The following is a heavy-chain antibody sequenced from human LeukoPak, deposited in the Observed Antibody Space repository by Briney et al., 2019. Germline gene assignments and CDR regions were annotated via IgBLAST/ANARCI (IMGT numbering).Heavy chain of an antibody. CDR2: INPNSGGT. V-gene: IGHV1-2*02. CDR3: ARERRYCSSTSCYTYAFDI. CDR1: GYTFTDYY. D-gene: IGHD2-2*02. J-gene: IGHJ3*02. Sequence: GASVKVSCKASGYTFTDYYMHWVRQAPGQGLEWMGWINPNSGGTNYAQKFQGRVTMTRDTSISTAYMELSRLRSDDTAVYYCARERRYCSSTSCYTYAFDIWGQGTMVTVSS.